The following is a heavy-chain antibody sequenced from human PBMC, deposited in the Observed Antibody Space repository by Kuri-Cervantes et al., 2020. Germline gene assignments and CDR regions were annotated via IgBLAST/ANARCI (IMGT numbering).Heavy chain of an antibody. V-gene: IGHV3-74*01. CDR2: INSDGSST. CDR1: GFTFSSYW. J-gene: IGHJ6*02. CDR3: ARDEPGVRYFDWLRDYYYYYGMDV. Sequence: GGSLRLSCAASGFTFSSYWMHWVRQAPGKGLVWVSRINSDGSSTSYADSVKGRFTISRDNAKNTLYLQMNSLRAEDTAVYYCARDEPGVRYFDWLRDYYYYYGMDVWGQGTTVTVSS. D-gene: IGHD3-9*01.